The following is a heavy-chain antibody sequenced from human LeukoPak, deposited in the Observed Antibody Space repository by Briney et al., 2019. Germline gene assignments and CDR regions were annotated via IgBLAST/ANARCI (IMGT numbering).Heavy chain of an antibody. CDR2: IRYDGSNK. V-gene: IGHV3-30*02. J-gene: IGHJ4*02. Sequence: SGGSLRLSCAASGFTFSSYGMHWVRQAPGKGLEWVAFIRYDGSNKYYADSVKGRFTISRDNSKNTLYLQMNSLRAEDTAVYYCAIGYSSSWSIDYWGQGTLVTVSS. CDR1: GFTFSSYG. CDR3: AIGYSSSWSIDY. D-gene: IGHD6-13*01.